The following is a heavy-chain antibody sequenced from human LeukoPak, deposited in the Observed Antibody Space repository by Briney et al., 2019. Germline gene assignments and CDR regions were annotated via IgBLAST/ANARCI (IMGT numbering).Heavy chain of an antibody. CDR1: GYTFTSYD. Sequence: GASVKVSCKASGYTFTSYDINWVRQATGQGLEWMGWMNPNSGSTGYAQKFQGRVTITRDTSTSTVYMELRSLRSDDTAVYYCARGAGYDYVWKSYRYYDFWGQGTLVTVSS. CDR2: MNPNSGST. J-gene: IGHJ4*02. V-gene: IGHV1-8*03. D-gene: IGHD3-16*02. CDR3: ARGAGYDYVWKSYRYYDF.